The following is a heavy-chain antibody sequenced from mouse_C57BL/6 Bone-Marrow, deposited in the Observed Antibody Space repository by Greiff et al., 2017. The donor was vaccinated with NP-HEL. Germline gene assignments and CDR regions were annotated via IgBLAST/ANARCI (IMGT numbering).Heavy chain of an antibody. CDR1: GYTFTSYG. V-gene: IGHV1-81*01. Sequence: QVQLQQSGAELARPGASVKLSCKASGYTFTSYGISWVKQRTGQGLEWIGEIYPRSGNPYYNEKFKGKATLTADKSSSTAYMELRSLTSEDSAVYVCARGTTVVYWYFDVWGTGTTVTVSS. CDR3: ARGTTVVYWYFDV. CDR2: IYPRSGNP. J-gene: IGHJ1*03. D-gene: IGHD1-1*01.